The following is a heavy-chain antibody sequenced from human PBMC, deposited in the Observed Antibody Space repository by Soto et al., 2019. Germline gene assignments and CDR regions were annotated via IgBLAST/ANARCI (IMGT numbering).Heavy chain of an antibody. V-gene: IGHV3-23*01. CDR2: ISGTGGST. D-gene: IGHD2-2*01. CDR1: GFTFSSYA. J-gene: IGHJ4*02. Sequence: GGSLRLSCAASGFTFSSYAMSWVRQAPGKGLEWVSAISGTGGSTYYADSVKGRFTISRDNSKNTLYLQMNSLRAEDTAVYYCAKARGSSTPAPGSYWGQGTLVTVSS. CDR3: AKARGSSTPAPGSY.